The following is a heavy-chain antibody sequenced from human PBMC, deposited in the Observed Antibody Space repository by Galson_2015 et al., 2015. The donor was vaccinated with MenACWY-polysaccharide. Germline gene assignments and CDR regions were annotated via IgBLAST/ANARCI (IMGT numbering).Heavy chain of an antibody. V-gene: IGHV3-30*12. CDR3: SRLQSKYMDV. D-gene: IGHD4-11*01. J-gene: IGHJ6*04. Sequence: SLRLSCAASGFTFRSYGMHWVRQAPGKGLEWVTLIYYDGSKKEYADSVKGRFTISRDNSKNTLYLQMDSLRAEVTAVYYCSRLQSKYMDVWGKGTTVTVSS. CDR2: IYYDGSKK. CDR1: GFTFRSYG.